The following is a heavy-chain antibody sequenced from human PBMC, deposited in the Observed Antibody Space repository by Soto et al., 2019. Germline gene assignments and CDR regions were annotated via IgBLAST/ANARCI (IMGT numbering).Heavy chain of an antibody. J-gene: IGHJ5*02. Sequence: QLQLQESGSGLVRPSQTLSLTCAVSGGSISSGGYSWNWIRQSPGKGLEWIGYIYHSGSTLYNPSPXSXXTISVDKSKNQFSLRLYSVTAADTAVYYCARDQLEGNWFDPWGQGTLVTVSS. CDR2: IYHSGST. CDR1: GGSISSGGYS. D-gene: IGHD1-1*01. V-gene: IGHV4-30-2*06. CDR3: ARDQLEGNWFDP.